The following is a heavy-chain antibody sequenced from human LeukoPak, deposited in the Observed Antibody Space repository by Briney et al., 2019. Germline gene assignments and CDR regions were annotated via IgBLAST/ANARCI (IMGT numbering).Heavy chain of an antibody. CDR2: ISGSGGST. Sequence: PGGSLRLSCAASGFTFSSYAMSWVRQAPGKGLEWVSAISGSGGSTYYVDSVKGRFTISRDNSKNTLYLQMNSLRAEDTAGYYCAKGPEGYNWNDGYYYGMDVWGQGTTVTVSS. CDR3: AKGPEGYNWNDGYYYGMDV. J-gene: IGHJ6*02. V-gene: IGHV3-23*01. D-gene: IGHD1-1*01. CDR1: GFTFSSYA.